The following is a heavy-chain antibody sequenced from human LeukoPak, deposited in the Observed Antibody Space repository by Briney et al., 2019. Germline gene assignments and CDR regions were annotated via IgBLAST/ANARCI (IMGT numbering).Heavy chain of an antibody. V-gene: IGHV4-59*12. Sequence: PSEILSLTCTVSGGSISSYYWSWIRQPPGKGLEWIGYIYYSGSTNYNPSLKSRVTISVDTSKNQFSLKLSSVTAADTAVYYCARGRRIVVVPAAWRYNWFDPWGQGTLVTVSS. CDR3: ARGRRIVVVPAAWRYNWFDP. CDR2: IYYSGST. CDR1: GGSISSYY. J-gene: IGHJ5*02. D-gene: IGHD2-2*01.